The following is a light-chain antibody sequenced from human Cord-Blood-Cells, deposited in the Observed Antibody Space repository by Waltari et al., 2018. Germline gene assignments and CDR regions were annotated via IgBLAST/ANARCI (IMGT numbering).Light chain of an antibody. Sequence: QSALTQHASVSGSPGQSITISCTGTSSDVGSYNLVSWYQQHPGKAPKLMIYEGGKRPSGVSNRFSGSKSGNTASLTISGLQAEDEADYYCCSYAGSSTLVFGGGTKLTVL. CDR1: SSDVGSYNL. CDR2: EGG. J-gene: IGLJ2*01. CDR3: CSYAGSSTLV. V-gene: IGLV2-23*01.